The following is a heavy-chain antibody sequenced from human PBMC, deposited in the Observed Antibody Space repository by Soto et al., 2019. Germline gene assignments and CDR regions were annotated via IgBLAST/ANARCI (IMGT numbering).Heavy chain of an antibody. CDR3: ARDRKRYASSGYSNDAYYYYGMDV. V-gene: IGHV1-46*01. J-gene: IGHJ6*02. Sequence: ASVKVSCKASGYTFTSYYMHWVRQAPGQGLEWMGIINPSGGSTSYAQKFQGRVTMTRDTSTSTVYMELSSLRSEDTAVYYCARDRKRYASSGYSNDAYYYYGMDVWGQGTTVTVSS. CDR2: INPSGGST. D-gene: IGHD3-22*01. CDR1: GYTFTSYY.